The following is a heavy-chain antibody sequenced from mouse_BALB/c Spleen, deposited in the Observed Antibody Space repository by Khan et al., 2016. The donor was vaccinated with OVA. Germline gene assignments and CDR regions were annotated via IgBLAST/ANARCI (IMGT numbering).Heavy chain of an antibody. Sequence: EVELVESGGGLVQPGGSRKLSCAASGFTFSSFGMHWVRQAPKKGLEWVAYVSSGSSTIYSVDTVKGRFTISRENHMNTLFLQMTSLRSEDTAMYYCARSGGNFHWYFDVWGAGTSVTVAS. J-gene: IGHJ1*01. CDR2: VSSGSSTI. D-gene: IGHD2-1*01. CDR1: GFTFSSFG. V-gene: IGHV5-17*02. CDR3: ARSGGNFHWYFDV.